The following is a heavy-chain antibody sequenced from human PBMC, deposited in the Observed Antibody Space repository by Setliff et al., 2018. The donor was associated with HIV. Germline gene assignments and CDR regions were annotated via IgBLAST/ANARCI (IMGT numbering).Heavy chain of an antibody. CDR3: AKSRFGELLSRFDY. D-gene: IGHD3-10*02. CDR2: SYYSSRT. Sequence: LSLTCTVSDASISTSNFLWGWIRQSPGKGLEWIGSSYYSSRTYYADSVKGRFTISRDKSKNTLYLQMNSLRAEDTAVYYCAKSRFGELLSRFDYWGQGTLVTV. V-gene: IGHV4-39*01. CDR1: DASISTSNFL. J-gene: IGHJ4*02.